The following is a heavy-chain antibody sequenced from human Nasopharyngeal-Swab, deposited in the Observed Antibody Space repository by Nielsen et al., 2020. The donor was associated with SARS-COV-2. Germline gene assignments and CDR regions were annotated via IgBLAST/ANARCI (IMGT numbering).Heavy chain of an antibody. D-gene: IGHD5-24*01. CDR1: GGSFTTYY. J-gene: IGHJ6*02. Sequence: SETLSLTCAVSGGSFTTYYWNWIRQPPGKGLEWIGEINHNERTNYNPSLKSRVTMSVDTSTNQVSLKLNSLTATDTAVYYCARAGRVGDAYTGLDVWGQGTTVTVSS. CDR3: ARAGRVGDAYTGLDV. CDR2: INHNERT. V-gene: IGHV4-34*01.